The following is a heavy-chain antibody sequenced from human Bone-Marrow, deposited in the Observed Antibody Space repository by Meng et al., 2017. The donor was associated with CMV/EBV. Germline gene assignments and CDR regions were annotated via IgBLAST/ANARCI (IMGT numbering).Heavy chain of an antibody. D-gene: IGHD3-22*01. J-gene: IGHJ5*02. Sequence: GGSLRLSCSASGFTFSTYWMHWVRQVPGKGLVWVSHINSDGSSINYADFVKGRFTIFRDNAKNTLFLQMSSLRAEDTAVYYCAGEVAISNYYDRRGYFLFDPRGQGTLVTVSS. CDR2: INSDGSSI. CDR1: GFTFSTYW. CDR3: AGEVAISNYYDRRGYFLFDP. V-gene: IGHV3-74*01.